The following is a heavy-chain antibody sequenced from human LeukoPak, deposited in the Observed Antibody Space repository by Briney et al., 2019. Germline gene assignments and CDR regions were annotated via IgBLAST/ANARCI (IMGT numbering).Heavy chain of an antibody. CDR3: ARGFRPTMIVVADDY. V-gene: IGHV1-18*01. CDR1: GYTFTSYD. Sequence: ASVKVSCKASGYTFTSYDISWVRQAPGQGLEWMGWISAYNGNTNYAQKLQGRVTMTTDTSTSTAYMGLRSLRSDDTAVYYCARGFRPTMIVVADDYWGQGTLVTVSS. D-gene: IGHD3-22*01. J-gene: IGHJ4*02. CDR2: ISAYNGNT.